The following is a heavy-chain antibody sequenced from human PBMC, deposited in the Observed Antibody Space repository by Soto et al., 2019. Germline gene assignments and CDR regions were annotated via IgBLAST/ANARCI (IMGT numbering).Heavy chain of an antibody. Sequence: QVLMVQSGAEAKKPGTSVRVSCQASGYSFTSFGVTWVRQAPGQGLEWMGWISASNGHTNYAWKFQDRLTMTTDPSTATGYMELRSLRSDDTAIYYCARARCSSASCYKSTWFEPWGLGTLVTVSS. V-gene: IGHV1-18*01. D-gene: IGHD2-2*02. J-gene: IGHJ5*02. CDR1: GYSFTSFG. CDR2: ISASNGHT. CDR3: ARARCSSASCYKSTWFEP.